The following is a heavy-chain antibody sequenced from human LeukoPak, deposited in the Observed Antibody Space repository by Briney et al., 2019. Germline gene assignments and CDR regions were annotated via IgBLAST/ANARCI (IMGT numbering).Heavy chain of an antibody. J-gene: IGHJ4*02. CDR3: TTGPYSSSWYWVF. D-gene: IGHD6-13*01. Sequence: GGSLRLSCVASGFIVSDHYMSWVRQAPGQGLDWVSIIYSGGSTYYADSVKGRFTISRDNSKNTLYLQMNSLKSEDTAVYYCTTGPYSSSWYWVFWGQGTLVTVSS. V-gene: IGHV3-53*01. CDR1: GFIVSDHY. CDR2: IYSGGST.